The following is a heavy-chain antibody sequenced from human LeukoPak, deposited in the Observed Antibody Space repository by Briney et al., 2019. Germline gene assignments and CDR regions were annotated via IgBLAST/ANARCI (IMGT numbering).Heavy chain of an antibody. V-gene: IGHV3-33*01. CDR3: ARESVLLWFGEVERGYYFDY. CDR1: GFTFSSYG. J-gene: IGHJ4*02. D-gene: IGHD3-10*01. CDR2: IWYDGSNK. Sequence: PGRSLRLSCAASGFTFSSYGMHWVRQAPGKGLEWVAVIWYDGSNKYCVDSVKGRFTISRDNSKNTLYLQMNSLRAEDTAVYYCARESVLLWFGEVERGYYFDYWGQGTLVTVSS.